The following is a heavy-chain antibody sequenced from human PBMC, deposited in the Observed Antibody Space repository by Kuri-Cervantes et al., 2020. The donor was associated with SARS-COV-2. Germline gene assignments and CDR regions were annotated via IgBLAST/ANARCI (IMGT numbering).Heavy chain of an antibody. J-gene: IGHJ4*02. CDR1: GGSFSGYS. CDR2: INQSGST. V-gene: IGHV4-34*01. Sequence: SETLSLTCAVYGGSFSGYSWTWIRQSPGKGLEWIGEINQSGSTNYNPSLKSRVTISPDTSKNQLSLKLSSVTAADTAAYYCARGATDISLVLVVMTGAAHYFDHWGRGTLVTVSS. D-gene: IGHD3-22*01. CDR3: ARGATDISLVLVVMTGAAHYFDH.